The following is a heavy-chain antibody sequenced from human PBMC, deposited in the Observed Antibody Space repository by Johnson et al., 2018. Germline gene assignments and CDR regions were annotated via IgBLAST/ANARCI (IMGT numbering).Heavy chain of an antibody. CDR1: GFTFSNAW. V-gene: IGHV3-15*07. D-gene: IGHD3-3*01. J-gene: IGHJ6*02. CDR2: IKSKTDGGTT. CDR3: TRESHSQFLEWLSEAEGMDV. Sequence: VQLGESGGGLVKPGGSLRLPCAASGFTFSNAWMNWVRQAPGTGLAWVGRIKSKTDGGTTDYAAPVKGRFPISRDDSKNIAYLQMNSLKTEDTAVYYCTRESHSQFLEWLSEAEGMDVWGQGTTVTVSS.